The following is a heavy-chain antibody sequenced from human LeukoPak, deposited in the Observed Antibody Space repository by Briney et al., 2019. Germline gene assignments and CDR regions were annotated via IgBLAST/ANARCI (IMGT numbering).Heavy chain of an antibody. Sequence: PSETLSLTCTVSGGSISSGDYYWSWIRQPPGKGLEWIGYIYYSGSTYYNPSLKSRVTISVDTSKNQFSLKLSSVTAADTAVYYCARGSGSYYYYMDVWGKGTTVTVSS. D-gene: IGHD1-26*01. J-gene: IGHJ6*03. CDR2: IYYSGST. CDR3: ARGSGSYYYYMDV. CDR1: GGSISSGDYY. V-gene: IGHV4-30-4*08.